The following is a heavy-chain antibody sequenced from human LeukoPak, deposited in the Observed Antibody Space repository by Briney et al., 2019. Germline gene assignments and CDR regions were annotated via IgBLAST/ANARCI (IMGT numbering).Heavy chain of an antibody. J-gene: IGHJ5*01. D-gene: IGHD3-10*01. Sequence: PSETLSLTCDVYDGSLSDYLWSWIRQPPGKGLEWIGEINHSGSTNYNPSLKSRVIILLDTSKDQFSLNLTSVTAADTAEYYCARRPRGIIIKSWFDSWGQGTLVTVSA. CDR1: DGSLSDYL. CDR3: ARRPRGIIIKSWFDS. CDR2: INHSGST. V-gene: IGHV4-34*01.